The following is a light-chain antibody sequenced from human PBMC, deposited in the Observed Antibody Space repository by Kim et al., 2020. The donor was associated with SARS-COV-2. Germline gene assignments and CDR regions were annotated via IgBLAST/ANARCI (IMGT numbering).Light chain of an antibody. CDR3: QQYGTSPYT. J-gene: IGKJ2*01. Sequence: LSPGEIATLSCRASQSVSSNYLAWYQQAPGQAPRILIYGASNRATGAPDRFSGSGSGTDFTLTIGRLEPEDFAVYYCQQYGTSPYTFGQGTKLEI. CDR1: QSVSSNY. V-gene: IGKV3-20*01. CDR2: GAS.